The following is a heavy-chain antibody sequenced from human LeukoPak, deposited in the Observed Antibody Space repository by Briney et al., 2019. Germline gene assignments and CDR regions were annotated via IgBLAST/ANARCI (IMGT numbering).Heavy chain of an antibody. J-gene: IGHJ4*02. Sequence: TGGSLRLSCAASGFSFSHYALHWVRQAPGKGLEWLAFISYDGNVKYYADSVKGRFTVSRDDSKITLYLQMNSLRTEDTALYYCARDFSTKYSQDYWGQGTLVTVSS. CDR1: GFSFSHYA. CDR3: ARDFSTKYSQDY. D-gene: IGHD1-26*01. CDR2: ISYDGNVK. V-gene: IGHV3-30-3*01.